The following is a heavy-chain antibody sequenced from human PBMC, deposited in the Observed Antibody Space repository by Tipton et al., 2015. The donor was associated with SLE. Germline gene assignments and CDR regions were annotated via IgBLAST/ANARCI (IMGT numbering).Heavy chain of an antibody. J-gene: IGHJ3*02. CDR3: ARRGAYCSSTSCPWGAFDI. V-gene: IGHV4-39*01. CDR2: IYYSGST. D-gene: IGHD2-2*01. CDR1: GGSISSSSYY. Sequence: TLSLTCTVSGGSISSSSYYWGWIRQPPGKGLEWIGSIYYSGSTYYNPSLKSRVTISVHTSKNQFSLKLSSVTAADTAVYYCARRGAYCSSTSCPWGAFDIWGQGTMVTVSS.